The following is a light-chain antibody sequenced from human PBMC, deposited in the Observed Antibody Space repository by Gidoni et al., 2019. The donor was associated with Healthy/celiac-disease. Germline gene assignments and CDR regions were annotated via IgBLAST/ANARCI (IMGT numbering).Light chain of an antibody. CDR2: GAS. Sequence: EIVLTQSPGTLSLSPGERATLSCRASQSFSSSYLAWYQQKPGKAPRLRIYGASSRATGIPDRFSGSGSGKDFTLTISRLEPEDFAVYYCQQYGSSPPTFGQGTKVEIK. V-gene: IGKV3-20*01. J-gene: IGKJ1*01. CDR3: QQYGSSPPT. CDR1: QSFSSSY.